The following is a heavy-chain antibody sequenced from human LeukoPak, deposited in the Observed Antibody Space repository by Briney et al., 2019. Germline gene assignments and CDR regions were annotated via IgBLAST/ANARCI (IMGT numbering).Heavy chain of an antibody. CDR1: GGSFSGYY. V-gene: IGHV4-34*01. J-gene: IGHJ4*02. Sequence: SETLSLTCAVYGGSFSGYYWTWIRQPPGRGLEWIGEVNHGGTTNYNPSLKSRVIISTDTSKNQFSLNLNSVTAADTAVYYCARVVYGDSSKDFDYWGQGTLVTVSS. CDR3: ARVVYGDSSKDFDY. D-gene: IGHD4-17*01. CDR2: VNHGGTT.